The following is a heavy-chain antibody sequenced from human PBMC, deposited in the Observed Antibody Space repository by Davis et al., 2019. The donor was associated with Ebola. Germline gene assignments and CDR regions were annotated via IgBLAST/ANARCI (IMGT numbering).Heavy chain of an antibody. CDR1: GFTFSSYA. Sequence: GESLKISCAASGFTFSSYAMSWVRQAPGKGLEWVSAISGSGGSTYYADSVKGRFTISRDDAKNSVYLQMDSLRVEDTAVYYCARDRDSWRHNYLGEAADLWGPGAMVSVSS. J-gene: IGHJ2*01. D-gene: IGHD5-24*01. CDR3: ARDRDSWRHNYLGEAADL. V-gene: IGHV3-23*01. CDR2: ISGSGGST.